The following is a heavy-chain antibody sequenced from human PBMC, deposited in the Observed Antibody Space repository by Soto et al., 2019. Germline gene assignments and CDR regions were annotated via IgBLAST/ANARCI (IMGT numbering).Heavy chain of an antibody. CDR2: IIPMFGTA. CDR1: GGTFSTYA. CDR3: ASGIQLWLRRINNGYSV. D-gene: IGHD5-18*01. Sequence: QVQLVQSGAEVKKPESSVKVSCKAPGGTFSTYAISWVRQAPGQGLEWMGGIIPMFGTANYAQKFRDRVTITADESTNTVYMELSSLRSEDTAVYFCASGIQLWLRRINNGYSVWGQGTLVTVSS. V-gene: IGHV1-69*12. J-gene: IGHJ4*02.